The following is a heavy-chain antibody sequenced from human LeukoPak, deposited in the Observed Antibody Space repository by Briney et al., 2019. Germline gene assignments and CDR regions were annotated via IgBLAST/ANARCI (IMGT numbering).Heavy chain of an antibody. CDR2: IYYSGST. Sequence: PSETLSLTCSVSGGSISSHYWSWIRQPPGKGLEWIGYIYYSGSTNYNPSLKSRVTISVDTSKNQFSLQLSSVTAADTAVYYCAREAIVPAATMSYFDYWGQGTLVTVSS. CDR3: AREAIVPAATMSYFDY. J-gene: IGHJ4*02. D-gene: IGHD2-2*01. V-gene: IGHV4-59*11. CDR1: GGSISSHY.